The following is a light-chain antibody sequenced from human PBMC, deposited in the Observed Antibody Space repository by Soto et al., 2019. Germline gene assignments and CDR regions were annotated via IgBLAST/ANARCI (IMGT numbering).Light chain of an antibody. J-gene: IGKJ1*01. CDR1: SSLLSISNNKDH. Sequence: DIILTQSPDSLAVSLGERATINCKSSSSLLSISNNKDHLAWYQQRPGQPPKLLLNWASIRESGVPDRFSGSGSGTDFTLTITTVQAEAVAVYICRQYYDLPTFGQGTKVQVK. V-gene: IGKV4-1*01. CDR2: WAS. CDR3: RQYYDLPT.